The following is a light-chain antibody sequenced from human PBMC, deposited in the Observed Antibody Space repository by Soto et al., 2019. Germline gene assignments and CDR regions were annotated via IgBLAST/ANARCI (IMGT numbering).Light chain of an antibody. CDR2: DAS. CDR3: KQRYAWPPIT. J-gene: IGKJ5*01. V-gene: IGKV3-11*01. CDR1: RSVRSY. Sequence: EIVLTQSPATLSLSPGERATLSCRASRSVRSYLAWYQQKPGQAPRLLIYDASNRAAGIPARFSGSGSETDFTLTISNLEPEDFEVYYCKQRYAWPPITFGQGTRLEIK.